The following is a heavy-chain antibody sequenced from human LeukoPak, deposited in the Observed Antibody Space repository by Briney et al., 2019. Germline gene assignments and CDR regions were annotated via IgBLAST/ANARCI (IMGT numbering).Heavy chain of an antibody. Sequence: SVKVSCKACGGIFRSYAISWVRQPPGQGLEWVGGIIPIFGTANYAQKFQGRVTITADESTSTAYMELSSLRSEDKAVYYCARGGPTYYYDSSGYYPPDYWGQGTLVTVSS. V-gene: IGHV1-69*13. J-gene: IGHJ4*02. CDR1: GGIFRSYA. D-gene: IGHD3-22*01. CDR2: IIPIFGTA. CDR3: ARGGPTYYYDSSGYYPPDY.